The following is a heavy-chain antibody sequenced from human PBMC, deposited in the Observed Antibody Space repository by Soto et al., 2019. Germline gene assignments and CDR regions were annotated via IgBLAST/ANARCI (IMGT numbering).Heavy chain of an antibody. J-gene: IGHJ4*02. CDR1: GGSISSYY. V-gene: IGHV4-59*01. Sequence: SETLSLTCTVSGGSISSYYWSWIRQPPGKGLEWIGYIYYSGSTNYNPSLKSRVTISVDTSKNQFSLKLSSVTAADTAVYYCARDAGGYDFDYWGQGTLVTVSS. D-gene: IGHD6-25*01. CDR2: IYYSGST. CDR3: ARDAGGYDFDY.